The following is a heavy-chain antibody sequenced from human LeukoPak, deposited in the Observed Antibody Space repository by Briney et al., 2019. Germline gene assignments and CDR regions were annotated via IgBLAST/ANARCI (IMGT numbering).Heavy chain of an antibody. V-gene: IGHV4-34*01. Sequence: SETLTLTCAAYGGSFSGYYWSWIRQPPGKGLEWIGEINHSGSTNYNPSLKSRGTISVVTSKNQLSLKLSSVTAADTAVYYWARGRDEYVWGSYRYFYWGQGTLVTVSS. J-gene: IGHJ4*02. CDR1: GGSFSGYY. D-gene: IGHD3-16*02. CDR3: ARGRDEYVWGSYRYFY. CDR2: INHSGST.